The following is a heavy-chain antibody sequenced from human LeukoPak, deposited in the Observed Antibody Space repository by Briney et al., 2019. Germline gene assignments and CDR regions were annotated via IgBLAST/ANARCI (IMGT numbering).Heavy chain of an antibody. D-gene: IGHD5-12*01. V-gene: IGHV3-7*01. J-gene: IGHJ4*02. CDR1: GFSFRDFW. CDR2: INQGGSVK. CDR3: ARFGYSGWNLEY. Sequence: PGGSLRLSCAASGFSFRDFWMTLVRQAPGKGLEWVANINQGGSVKYYVDSVKGRFTISRDDAKSSLYVQMNSLRGEDTAVYYCARFGYSGWNLEYWGQGTLVTVSS.